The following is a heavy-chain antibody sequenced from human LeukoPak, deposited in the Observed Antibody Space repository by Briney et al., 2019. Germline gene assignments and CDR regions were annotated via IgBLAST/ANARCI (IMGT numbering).Heavy chain of an antibody. D-gene: IGHD3-10*01. Sequence: GGSLRLSCAASGFTFRSYAMSWVRQAPGKGLEWVSSISGSGGSIYYADSVKGRFTISRDNSKNTLYLQMNSLRAEDTAVYYCAKDIHYYGSGSDYWGQGTLVTVSS. CDR1: GFTFRSYA. CDR3: AKDIHYYGSGSDY. J-gene: IGHJ4*02. V-gene: IGHV3-23*01. CDR2: ISGSGGSI.